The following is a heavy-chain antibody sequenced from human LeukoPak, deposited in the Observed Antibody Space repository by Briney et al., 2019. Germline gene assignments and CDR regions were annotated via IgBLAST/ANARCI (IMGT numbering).Heavy chain of an antibody. V-gene: IGHV4-59*01. D-gene: IGHD4-17*01. CDR1: GGSISSYY. J-gene: IGHJ4*02. Sequence: SEPLSLTCTVSGGSISSYYWSWIRQPPGKGLEWIGYIYYSGSTNYNPSLKSRVTISVDTSKNQFSPKLSSVTAADTAVYYCARGDYGDYPFDYWGQGTLVTVSS. CDR2: IYYSGST. CDR3: ARGDYGDYPFDY.